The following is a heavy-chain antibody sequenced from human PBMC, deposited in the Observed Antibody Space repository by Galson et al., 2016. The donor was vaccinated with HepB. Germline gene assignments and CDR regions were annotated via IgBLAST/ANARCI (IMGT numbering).Heavy chain of an antibody. J-gene: IGHJ5*02. CDR1: GGTFSSYG. V-gene: IGHV1-69*05. CDR3: ARSKGFCSGATCSGASSVWFDT. D-gene: IGHD2-15*01. CDR2: VLPVFGSA. Sequence: SVKVSCKASGGTFSSYGTHWVRQAPGQRFEWMGAVLPVFGSATYAQTFQGRVTITTDASTSTSYMELSRLNSDGTAVYYLARSKGFCSGATCSGASSVWFDTWGQGTLVTVSS.